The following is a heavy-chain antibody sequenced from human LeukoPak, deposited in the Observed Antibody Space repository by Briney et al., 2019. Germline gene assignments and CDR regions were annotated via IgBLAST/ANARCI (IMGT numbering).Heavy chain of an antibody. J-gene: IGHJ4*02. V-gene: IGHV4-59*13. CDR3: ARESAHSSGYFDY. Sequence: SETLTLIYSFSGGSISSCYWSWIRQPPGKGLEWIGYFYYNASTNYNPPLKGRVTISVDKSKTQFSLKLSSVTAADTAVYYCARESAHSSGYFDYWGQGTMVTVSS. CDR1: GGSISSCY. CDR2: FYYNAST. D-gene: IGHD3-22*01.